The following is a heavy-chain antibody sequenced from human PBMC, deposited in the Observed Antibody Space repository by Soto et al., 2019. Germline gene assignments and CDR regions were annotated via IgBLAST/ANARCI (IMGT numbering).Heavy chain of an antibody. CDR1: GGSISSYY. CDR3: ATSYYCYFRMDV. Sequence: QVQLQESGPGLVKPSETLSLTCTVSGGSISSYYWSWIRQPAGKGLEWIGRIYTSGSTNYNPSLKSRVTMSVDTSKNQFSLKLSSVTAADTAEDYCATSYYCYFRMDVWGQGTTVTVSS. J-gene: IGHJ6*02. CDR2: IYTSGST. V-gene: IGHV4-4*07.